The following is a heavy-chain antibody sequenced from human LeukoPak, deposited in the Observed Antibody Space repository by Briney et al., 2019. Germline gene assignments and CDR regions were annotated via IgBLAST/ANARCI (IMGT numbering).Heavy chain of an antibody. CDR2: IYYSGRT. J-gene: IGHJ4*02. D-gene: IGHD4-23*01. Sequence: SETLFLTCTVSGGSISSYYWSWIRQPPGKGLEWIGYIYYSGRTNYNPSLKSRVTISVDTSENQFSLKLSSVTAADTAVYYCASFSDYGGNFFDYWGQGTLVTVSS. V-gene: IGHV4-59*08. CDR1: GGSISSYY. CDR3: ASFSDYGGNFFDY.